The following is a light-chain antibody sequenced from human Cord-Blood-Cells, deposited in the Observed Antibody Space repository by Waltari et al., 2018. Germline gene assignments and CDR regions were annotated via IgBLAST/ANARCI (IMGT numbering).Light chain of an antibody. CDR3: SSYTSSSTLG. CDR1: SSDVGGYNY. Sequence: QSALTQPASVSGSPGQSITIPCTGTSSDVGGYNYVSWYQQHPGKAPKLMIYDVSNPPPGVANRFSASKSGNTASLTISGLQAEDEADYYCSSYTSSSTLGFGTGTKVTGL. V-gene: IGLV2-14*03. J-gene: IGLJ1*01. CDR2: DVS.